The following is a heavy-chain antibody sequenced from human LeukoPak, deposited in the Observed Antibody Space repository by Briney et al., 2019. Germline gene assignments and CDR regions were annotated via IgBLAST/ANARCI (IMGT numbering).Heavy chain of an antibody. J-gene: IGHJ4*02. Sequence: GGSLRLSCAASGSTFSSYGMHWVRQAPGKGLEWVAVISYDGSNKYYADSVKGRFTISRDNSKNTLYLQMNSLRAEDTAVYYCARNYYDSSGLDYWGQGTLVTVSS. CDR1: GSTFSSYG. CDR2: ISYDGSNK. V-gene: IGHV3-30*03. D-gene: IGHD3-22*01. CDR3: ARNYYDSSGLDY.